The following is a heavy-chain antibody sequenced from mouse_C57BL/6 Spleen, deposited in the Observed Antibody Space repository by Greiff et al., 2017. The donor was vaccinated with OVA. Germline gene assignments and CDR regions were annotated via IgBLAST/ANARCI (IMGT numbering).Heavy chain of an antibody. V-gene: IGHV1-53*01. CDR2: INPSNGAT. CDR3: ARRGDYGSSYRYFDV. J-gene: IGHJ1*03. Sequence: QVQLQQPGTELVKPGASVKLSCKASGYTFTSYWMHWVQQRPGQGLEWIGNINPSNGATNYNEKFKSQATLTVDKSSSTAYMQRSSLTSEDSAVYDCARRGDYGSSYRYFDVWGTGTTVTVSA. CDR1: GYTFTSYW. D-gene: IGHD1-1*01.